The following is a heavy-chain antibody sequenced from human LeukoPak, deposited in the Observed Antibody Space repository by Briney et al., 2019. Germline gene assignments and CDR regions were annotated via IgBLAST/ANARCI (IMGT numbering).Heavy chain of an antibody. J-gene: IGHJ3*02. CDR3: AKEGSGAFDI. CDR2: MYHSGTT. CDR1: GGSITSYY. Sequence: PSETLSLTCSVSGGSITSYYWNWIRQPPGKGLEWIGHMYHSGTTSYIPSLKSRVTVSVDTSKNQFSLKLSSVTAADTAVYYCAKEGSGAFDIWGQGTMVTVSS. D-gene: IGHD3-10*01. V-gene: IGHV4-59*01.